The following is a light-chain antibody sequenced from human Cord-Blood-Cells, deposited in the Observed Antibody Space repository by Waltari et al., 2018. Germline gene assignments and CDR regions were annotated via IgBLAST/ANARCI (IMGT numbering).Light chain of an antibody. CDR1: QSVSSN. J-gene: IGKJ4*01. Sequence: EIVMPPSPATLSVSPGERATLSCRASQSVSSNLAWYQQKPGQAPRLLIYGASTRATGIPARFSGSGSETEFTLTISSLQSEDFAVYYCQQYNNWPPLTFGGGTKVEIK. V-gene: IGKV3-15*01. CDR2: GAS. CDR3: QQYNNWPPLT.